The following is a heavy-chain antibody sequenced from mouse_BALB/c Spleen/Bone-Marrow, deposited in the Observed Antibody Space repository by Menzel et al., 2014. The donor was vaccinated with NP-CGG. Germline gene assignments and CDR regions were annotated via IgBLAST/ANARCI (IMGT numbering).Heavy chain of an antibody. V-gene: IGHV1-7*01. CDR1: GYTFTVYW. J-gene: IGHJ3*01. CDR3: ALTTATPFAY. CDR2: INPSTAYT. Sequence: QVRLQQSGAELAKPGASVKMSCKASGYTFTVYWIHWVKQRPGRGLEWVGYINPSTAYTEYNQKFKDKATLTADKSSTTAYMQLSSLTSEDSAVYYCALTTATPFAYWGQGTLVTVS. D-gene: IGHD1-2*01.